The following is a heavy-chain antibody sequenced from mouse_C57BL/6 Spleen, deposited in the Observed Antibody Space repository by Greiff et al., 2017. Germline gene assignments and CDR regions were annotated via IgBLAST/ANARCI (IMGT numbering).Heavy chain of an antibody. J-gene: IGHJ4*01. CDR3: ARGGYFCGRGQGYYAMDY. CDR2: IYPGSGST. D-gene: IGHD1-1*01. Sequence: QVQLQQSGPELVKPGASVKISCKASGYTFTDYYINWVKQRPGQGLEWIGWIYPGSGSTYYNEKFKGKATLTGDKSSSTAYMLLSSLTSEDSAVYVWARGGYFCGRGQGYYAMDYWGQGTSVTVSS. V-gene: IGHV1-75*01. CDR1: GYTFTDYY.